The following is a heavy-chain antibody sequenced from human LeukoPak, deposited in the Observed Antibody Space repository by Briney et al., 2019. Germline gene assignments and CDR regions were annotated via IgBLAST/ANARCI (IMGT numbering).Heavy chain of an antibody. V-gene: IGHV3-53*01. Sequence: GGSLRLSCAASGFTVSSDYMSWVRQAPGKGLEWVSVIYTDGRTFFADFVKGRFTISRDTSKNMLYLQINSLRVEDTAVYYCARGTPTVSAGHYWGQGTLVTVSS. CDR3: ARGTPTVSAGHY. CDR1: GFTVSSDY. J-gene: IGHJ4*02. D-gene: IGHD2-15*01. CDR2: IYTDGRT.